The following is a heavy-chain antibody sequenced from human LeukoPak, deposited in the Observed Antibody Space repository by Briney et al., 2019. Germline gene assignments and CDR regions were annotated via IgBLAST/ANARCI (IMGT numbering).Heavy chain of an antibody. D-gene: IGHD3-10*01. Sequence: PGGSLRLSCVVSGFTFSDFGMNWVRQAPGKGLEWVASIKQDAFEKYYVDSVKGRFAISRDNAKNSLYLQMNSLTTDDTAVYYCARGPYYWACWGQGTLATVSS. CDR3: ARGPYYWAC. J-gene: IGHJ4*02. CDR1: GFTFSDFG. V-gene: IGHV3-7*05. CDR2: IKQDAFEK.